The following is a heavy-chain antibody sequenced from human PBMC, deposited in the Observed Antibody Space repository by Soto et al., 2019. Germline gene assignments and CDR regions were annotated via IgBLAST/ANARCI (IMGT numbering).Heavy chain of an antibody. Sequence: TLYLTCASYGGYFSGYYWSWIRQPPGKGIKWIGEIKHSRSTNYNQSLKSRITVSVDTSKNQFSLKLSSVTSADSAVYYCAISRPYYYYDMDVWGQGTTLTVSS. V-gene: IGHV4-34*01. D-gene: IGHD2-2*01. CDR2: IKHSRST. CDR3: AISRPYYYYDMDV. CDR1: GGYFSGYY. J-gene: IGHJ6*02.